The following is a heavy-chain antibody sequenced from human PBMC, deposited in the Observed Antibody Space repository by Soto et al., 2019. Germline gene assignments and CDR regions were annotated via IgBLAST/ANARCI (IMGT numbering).Heavy chain of an antibody. CDR3: ARDRSANGNPRGCFDP. V-gene: IGHV4-30-4*01. CDR1: GGSISSGDYY. D-gene: IGHD1-1*01. Sequence: SETLSLTCTVSGGSISSGDYYWSWIRQPPGKGLEWIGYIYYSGSTYYNPSLKSRVTISVETSKNQFSLRLSSVTAADTAVYYCARDRSANGNPRGCFDPWRQGTLVTVS. J-gene: IGHJ5*02. CDR2: IYYSGST.